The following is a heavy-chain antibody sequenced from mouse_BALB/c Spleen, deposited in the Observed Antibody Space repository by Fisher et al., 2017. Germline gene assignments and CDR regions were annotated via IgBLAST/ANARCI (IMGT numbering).Heavy chain of an antibody. V-gene: IGHV1-87*01. Sequence: KFKGKATLTADKSSSTAYMQLSSLASEDSAVYYCARGGDYDYDSGYAMDYWGQGTSVTVSS. D-gene: IGHD2-4*01. J-gene: IGHJ4*01. CDR3: ARGGDYDYDSGYAMDY.